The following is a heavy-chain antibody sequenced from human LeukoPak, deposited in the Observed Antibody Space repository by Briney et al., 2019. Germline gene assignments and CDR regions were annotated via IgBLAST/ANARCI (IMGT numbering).Heavy chain of an antibody. CDR1: GYTFTSYD. J-gene: IGHJ5*02. V-gene: IGHV1-69*13. CDR3: ARDGARYYDILTGLNWFDP. CDR2: IIPIFGTA. Sequence: GASVKVSCKASGYTFTSYDISWVRQAPGQGLEWMGGIIPIFGTANYAQKFQGRVTITADESTSTAYMELSSLRSEDTAVYYCARDGARYYDILTGLNWFDPWGQGTLVTVSS. D-gene: IGHD3-9*01.